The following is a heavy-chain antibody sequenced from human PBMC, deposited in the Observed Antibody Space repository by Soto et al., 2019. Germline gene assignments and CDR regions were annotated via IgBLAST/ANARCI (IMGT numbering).Heavy chain of an antibody. Sequence: VQLVESGGGVVQPGNSLRLSCAVSGIVFSSFGMHWVRPAPGKGLEWVAVISFDTSNSYYADSVNGRFTISRDNSKNLLFLQMDGLRPEDTAVYWCMTPGTSDHSDYWGRGTLVTVSA. J-gene: IGHJ4*02. V-gene: IGHV3-30*03. CDR1: GIVFSSFG. D-gene: IGHD2-8*02. CDR3: MTPGTSDHSDY. CDR2: ISFDTSNS.